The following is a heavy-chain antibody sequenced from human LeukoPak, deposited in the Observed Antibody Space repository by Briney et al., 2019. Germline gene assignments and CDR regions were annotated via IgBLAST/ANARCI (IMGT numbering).Heavy chain of an antibody. D-gene: IGHD1-26*01. J-gene: IGHJ6*02. CDR2: IYDSGST. CDR3: AASIVGATSPPWYYGMDV. Sequence: SETLSLTCTVSGGSIRSYYWSWIRQPPGKGLEWIGYIYDSGSTNYNPSLKSRVTISVDTSKNQFSLKLSSVTAADTAAYYCAASIVGATSPPWYYGMDVWGQGTTVTVSS. CDR1: GGSIRSYY. V-gene: IGHV4-59*01.